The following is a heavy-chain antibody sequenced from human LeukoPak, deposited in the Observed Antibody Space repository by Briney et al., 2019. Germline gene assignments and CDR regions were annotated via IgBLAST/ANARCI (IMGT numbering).Heavy chain of an antibody. CDR3: ARVYYYYDSRRKYYFDY. Sequence: ASVKVSCKASGYTFTSYYMHWVRQAPGQGLEWMGWINPNSGGTNYAQKFQGRVTMTRDTSISTAYMELSRLRSDDTAVYYCARVYYYYDSRRKYYFDYWGQGTLVTVSS. CDR2: INPNSGGT. D-gene: IGHD3-22*01. V-gene: IGHV1-2*02. CDR1: GYTFTSYY. J-gene: IGHJ4*02.